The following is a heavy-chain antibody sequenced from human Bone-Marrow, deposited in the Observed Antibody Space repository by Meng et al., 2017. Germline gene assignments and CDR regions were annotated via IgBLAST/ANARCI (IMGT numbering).Heavy chain of an antibody. D-gene: IGHD7-27*01. CDR1: GDSFSNTGAA. CDR3: ARAGTGDTRYFDF. V-gene: IGHV6-1*01. Sequence: SETLSPTCAISGDSFSNTGAAWHWIRQSPSRGLEWLGRTYYRFRWYTDYGESVKSRLTINPDTYRTQFSLQLTSVTPEDTAVYFCARAGTGDTRYFDFWGRGTLVTVSS. J-gene: IGHJ4*02. CDR2: TYYRFRWYT.